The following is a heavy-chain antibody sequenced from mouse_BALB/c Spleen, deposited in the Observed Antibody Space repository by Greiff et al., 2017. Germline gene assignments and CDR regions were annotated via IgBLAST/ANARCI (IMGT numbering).Heavy chain of an antibody. J-gene: IGHJ4*01. Sequence: VQLKQSGPDLVKPSQSLSLTCTVTGYSITSGYSWHWIRQFPGNKLEWMGYIHYSGSTNYNPSLKSRISITRDTSKNQFFLQLNSVTTEDTATYYCASTPDGSYRDYAMDYWGQGTSVTVSS. V-gene: IGHV3-1*02. CDR2: IHYSGST. CDR1: GYSITSGYS. D-gene: IGHD2-3*01. CDR3: ASTPDGSYRDYAMDY.